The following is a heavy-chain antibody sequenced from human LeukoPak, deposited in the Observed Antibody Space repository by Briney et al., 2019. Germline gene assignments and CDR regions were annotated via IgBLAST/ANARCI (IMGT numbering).Heavy chain of an antibody. D-gene: IGHD3-10*01. CDR1: GFTFSSYS. CDR2: ISSSSSYI. V-gene: IGHV3-21*01. Sequence: GGSLRLSCAASGFTFSSYSMNWVRQAPGKGLEWVSSISSSSSYIYYADSVKGRFTISRDNAKNSLCLQMNSLRAEDTAVYYCARVLVRGVMDNYGMDVWGKGTTVTVSS. CDR3: ARVLVRGVMDNYGMDV. J-gene: IGHJ6*04.